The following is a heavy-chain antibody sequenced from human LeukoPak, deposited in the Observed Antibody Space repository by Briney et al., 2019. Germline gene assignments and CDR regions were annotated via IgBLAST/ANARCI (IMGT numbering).Heavy chain of an antibody. V-gene: IGHV4-39*01. CDR2: IYYSGST. D-gene: IGHD3-22*01. CDR3: ARHRTGDSTMIEVGDAFDI. J-gene: IGHJ3*02. CDR1: GGSISSSSYY. Sequence: PSETLSLTCTVSGGSISSSSYYWGWIREPPGKGLEWIGSIYYSGSTYYNPSLRSRVTISVDTSKNKFSLKLSSVTAADTAVYYCARHRTGDSTMIEVGDAFDIWGQGTMVTVSS.